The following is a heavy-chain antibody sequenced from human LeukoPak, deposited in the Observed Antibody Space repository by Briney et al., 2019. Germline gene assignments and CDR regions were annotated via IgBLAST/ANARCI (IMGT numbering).Heavy chain of an antibody. D-gene: IGHD6-19*01. J-gene: IGHJ4*02. CDR3: VRDGSGYDY. Sequence: GGSLRLSCAASRXTFSNYWMSWVRQPPGKGREWVANINQGGSEKYYLNSVKGRFTISRDNAKNSLYLQMNSLRADDTAIYYCVRDGSGYDYWGQGTLVTVSS. CDR1: RXTFSNYW. V-gene: IGHV3-7*05. CDR2: INQGGSEK.